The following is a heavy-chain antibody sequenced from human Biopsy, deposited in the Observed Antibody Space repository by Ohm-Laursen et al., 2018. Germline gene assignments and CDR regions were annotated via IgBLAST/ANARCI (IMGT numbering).Heavy chain of an antibody. Sequence: GASVTVSCKASGYTFTTYYIHCVRQAPGQGLEWMGIINPGGNSTAYTQNFQGRVTMIWDTSTTTVYMELSSLRSEDTAVYYCVLASFDYWGQGTLVTVPS. V-gene: IGHV1-46*01. CDR1: GYTFTTYY. CDR3: VLASFDY. CDR2: INPGGNST. J-gene: IGHJ4*02.